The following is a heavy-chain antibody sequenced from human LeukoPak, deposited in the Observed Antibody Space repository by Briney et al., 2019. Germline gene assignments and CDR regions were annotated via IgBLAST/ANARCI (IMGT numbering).Heavy chain of an antibody. CDR2: ISGSGRST. J-gene: IGHJ3*01. CDR3: AKPKSISMIPEGDAFDV. D-gene: IGHD3-22*01. Sequence: GGSLTLSCAASGFTFTTYAMNWLRQVPGKGLEWVSAISGSGRSTYFADSVKGRFSISRDNSKNTLYLQMNSLRAEDTAIYYCAKPKSISMIPEGDAFDVWGQGTMVTVSS. CDR1: GFTFTTYA. V-gene: IGHV3-23*01.